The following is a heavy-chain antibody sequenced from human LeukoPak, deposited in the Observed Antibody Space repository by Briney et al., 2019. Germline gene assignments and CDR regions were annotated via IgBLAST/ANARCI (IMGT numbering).Heavy chain of an antibody. Sequence: GSSVKVSCKASGGTFSSYTISWVRQAPGQGLEWMGRIIPILGIANCAQKFQGRVTITADKSTSTAYMELSSLRSEDTAVYYCASDYYDSSGYPPKYDYWGQGTLVTVSS. CDR3: ASDYYDSSGYPPKYDY. J-gene: IGHJ4*02. D-gene: IGHD3-22*01. CDR2: IIPILGIA. CDR1: GGTFSSYT. V-gene: IGHV1-69*02.